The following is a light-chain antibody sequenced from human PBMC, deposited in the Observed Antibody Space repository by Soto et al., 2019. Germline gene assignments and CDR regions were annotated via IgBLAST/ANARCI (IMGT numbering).Light chain of an antibody. Sequence: EIVMTQSPGTLSVSPGERATLSCRASQSVSVNLAWYQQKPGQAPRLLIYGASSRATGIPDRFSGSGSGTDFTLTISRLEPEDFAVYYCQQYGSSPFTFGPGTKVDIK. CDR3: QQYGSSPFT. CDR2: GAS. CDR1: QSVSVN. V-gene: IGKV3-20*01. J-gene: IGKJ3*01.